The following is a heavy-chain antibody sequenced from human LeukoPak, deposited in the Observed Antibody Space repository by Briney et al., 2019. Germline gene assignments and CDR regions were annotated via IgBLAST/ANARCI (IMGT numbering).Heavy chain of an antibody. CDR2: ISSSSSYI. Sequence: GGSLRLSCAASGFTFSSYSMNWVRQAPGKGLEWVSSISSSSSYIYYADSVKGRFTISRGNAKNSLYLQMNSLRAEDTAVYYCARGGYGSGSYGEFDPWGQGTLVTVSS. J-gene: IGHJ5*02. D-gene: IGHD3-10*01. CDR3: ARGGYGSGSYGEFDP. CDR1: GFTFSSYS. V-gene: IGHV3-21*01.